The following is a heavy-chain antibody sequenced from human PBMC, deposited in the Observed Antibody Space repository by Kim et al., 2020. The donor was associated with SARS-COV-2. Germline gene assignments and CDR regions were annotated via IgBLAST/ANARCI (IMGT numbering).Heavy chain of an antibody. CDR1: GFIFNNYA. Sequence: GGSLRLSCAATGFIFNNYAMTWVRQAPGQGLEWVSAISGSGHLTYFADSVKGRFTISRDNSKNTLYLQMNRLRADDTAVYYCAKGKGRPYYFDYWGQGTLVTVSS. V-gene: IGHV3-23*01. J-gene: IGHJ4*02. CDR2: ISGSGHLT. CDR3: AKGKGRPYYFDY.